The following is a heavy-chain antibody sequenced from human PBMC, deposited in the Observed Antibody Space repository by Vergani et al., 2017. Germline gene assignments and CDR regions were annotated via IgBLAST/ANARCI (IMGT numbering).Heavy chain of an antibody. V-gene: IGHV1-69*01. CDR1: GGPFSSYA. J-gene: IGHJ6*03. Sequence: QVQLVQSGAEVKKPGSSVKVSCKASGGPFSSYAISWVRQAPGQGLEWMGGIIPIFGTANYAKKFQGRVTITADESTSTAYMALSSLRSEDTAVYYCARAGYSYGYHYYYYMDVWGKGTTVTVSS. D-gene: IGHD5-18*01. CDR2: IIPIFGTA. CDR3: ARAGYSYGYHYYYYMDV.